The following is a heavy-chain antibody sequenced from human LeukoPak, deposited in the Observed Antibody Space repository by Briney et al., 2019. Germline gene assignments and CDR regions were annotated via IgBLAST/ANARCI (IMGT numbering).Heavy chain of an antibody. Sequence: SETLSLTCTVSGGFISSYYWSWIRQPPGKGLEWIGYIYYSGSTNYNPSLKSRVTISVDTSKNQFSLKLSSVTAADTAVYYCASLGYYDTIWGQGTLVTVSS. CDR3: ASLGYYDTI. CDR1: GGFISSYY. CDR2: IYYSGST. J-gene: IGHJ4*02. V-gene: IGHV4-59*01. D-gene: IGHD3-22*01.